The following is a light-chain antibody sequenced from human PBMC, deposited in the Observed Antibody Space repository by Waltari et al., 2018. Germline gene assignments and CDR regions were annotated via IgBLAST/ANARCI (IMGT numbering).Light chain of an antibody. V-gene: IGKV3-15*01. CDR2: GAS. CDR3: QQYNEWPPYT. CDR1: QSVSSD. Sequence: EIVMTQSPATLSVSPGERATLSCRASQSVSSDLAWYPQKPGQAPRLLIYGASTRATGIPARFSGSGSATEFTLTISSLQSEDFAIYYCQQYNEWPPYTFGQGTKLEIK. J-gene: IGKJ2*01.